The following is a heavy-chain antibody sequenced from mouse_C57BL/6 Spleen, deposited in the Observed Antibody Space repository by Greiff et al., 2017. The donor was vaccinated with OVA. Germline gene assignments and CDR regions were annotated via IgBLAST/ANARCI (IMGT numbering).Heavy chain of an antibody. CDR1: GFNIKDYY. J-gene: IGHJ3*01. D-gene: IGHD2-5*01. Sequence: EVQLQQSGAELVRPGASVKLSCTASGFNIKDYYMHWVKQRPEQGLERIGRIDPEDGDTEYATKFQGKATMTAATSSNTAYLQLSILTSEDTAVYYCTTPPYYSNYEFAYWGQGTLVTVSA. CDR2: IDPEDGDT. V-gene: IGHV14-1*01. CDR3: TTPPYYSNYEFAY.